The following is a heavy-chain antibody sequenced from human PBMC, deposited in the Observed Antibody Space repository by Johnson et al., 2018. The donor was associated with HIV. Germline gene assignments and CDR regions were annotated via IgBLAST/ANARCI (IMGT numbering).Heavy chain of an antibody. CDR3: ARAPEVRGVDAFDI. D-gene: IGHD3-10*01. CDR2: ISWNSGSI. V-gene: IGHV3-21*06. Sequence: VQLVESGGGVVQPGRSLRLSCAASGFTFSSYAMNWVRQAPGKGLEWVSGISWNSGSIGYADSVKGRFTISRDNTENLVYLQMNILSAEDTAVYYCARAPEVRGVDAFDIWGQGTMVTVSS. J-gene: IGHJ3*02. CDR1: GFTFSSYA.